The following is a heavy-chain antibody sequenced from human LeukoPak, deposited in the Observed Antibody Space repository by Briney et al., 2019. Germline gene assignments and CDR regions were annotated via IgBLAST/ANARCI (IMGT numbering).Heavy chain of an antibody. CDR1: GGSISSSSYY. CDR2: IYYSGST. J-gene: IGHJ4*02. Sequence: SETLSLTCTVSGGSISSSSYYWGWIRQPPGKGLEWIGSIYYSGSTYYNPSLKSRVTISVDTSKNQFSLKLSSVTAADTAVYYCARQTVLWFGESRCKGFDYWGQGTLVSVSS. V-gene: IGHV4-39*01. CDR3: ARQTVLWFGESRCKGFDY. D-gene: IGHD3-10*01.